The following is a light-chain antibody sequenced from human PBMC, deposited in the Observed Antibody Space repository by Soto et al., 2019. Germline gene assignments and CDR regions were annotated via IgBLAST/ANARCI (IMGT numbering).Light chain of an antibody. J-gene: IGKJ1*01. CDR2: GAS. CDR3: QQYNNWPRT. V-gene: IGKV3-15*01. Sequence: IVWMQSPGTLSLSPGERATLSSRASQNVGSEYLAWYQQKPGQAPRLLSYGASTRATGIPARFSGSGSGTDFTLTISSLKSEDFAFYYCQQYNNWPRTFGQGTKVDIK. CDR1: QNVGSEY.